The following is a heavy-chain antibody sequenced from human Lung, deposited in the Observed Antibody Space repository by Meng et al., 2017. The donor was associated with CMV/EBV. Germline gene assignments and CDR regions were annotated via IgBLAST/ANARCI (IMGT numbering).Heavy chain of an antibody. CDR1: GFTFSTFA. CDR2: IYSGDDST. D-gene: IGHD1-26*01. V-gene: IGHV3-23*03. CDR3: AKGKWGGYYYYYGMDV. J-gene: IGHJ6*01. Sequence: GGSLRLXCAASGFTFSTFAMSWVRQAPGKGLQWVSVIYSGDDSTYYADSVKGRFTISRDNSKNMLYLQMNGLRAEDSAVYFCAKGKWGGYYYYYGMDVWGRGTTVTFSS.